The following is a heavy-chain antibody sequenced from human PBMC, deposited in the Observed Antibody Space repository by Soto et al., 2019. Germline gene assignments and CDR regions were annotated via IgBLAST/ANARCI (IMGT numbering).Heavy chain of an antibody. Sequence: GESLKISCKGSGYSFTSYWIGWVRQMPGKGPERIGIIYPGDSDTRYSPSLQGQVTISADKSISTAYLQWSSLKASDTAMYYCARLQPVGSMAARPVWFDPWGQGTLVTVSS. J-gene: IGHJ5*02. CDR3: ARLQPVGSMAARPVWFDP. CDR1: GYSFTSYW. D-gene: IGHD6-6*01. V-gene: IGHV5-51*01. CDR2: IYPGDSDT.